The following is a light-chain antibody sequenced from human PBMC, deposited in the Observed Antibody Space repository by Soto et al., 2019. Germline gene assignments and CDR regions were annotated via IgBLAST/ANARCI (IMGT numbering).Light chain of an antibody. CDR2: GAS. J-gene: IGKJ2*01. Sequence: EIVLTQSPGTLSLSPGERATLSCRASQSVSSSYLAWYQQKPGQAPRLLIYGASSRATGFPDRFSGSGSGTDFTLTISRLEPEDFAVYYCQRRGTFGQGTKLEIK. V-gene: IGKV3-20*01. CDR3: QRRGT. CDR1: QSVSSSY.